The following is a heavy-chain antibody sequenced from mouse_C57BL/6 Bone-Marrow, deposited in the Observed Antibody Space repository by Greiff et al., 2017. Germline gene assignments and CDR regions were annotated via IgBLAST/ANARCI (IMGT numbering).Heavy chain of an antibody. CDR2: ISSGGSYT. Sequence: EVKLVESGGDLVKPGGSLKLSCAASGFTFSSYGMSWVRQTPDKRLEWVATISSGGSYTYYPDSVKGRFTISRDNAKNTLYLQMSSLKSEDTAMYYCARLRTGPCAYWGQGTLVTVSA. CDR1: GFTFSSYG. CDR3: ARLRTGPCAY. J-gene: IGHJ3*01. D-gene: IGHD4-1*01. V-gene: IGHV5-6*01.